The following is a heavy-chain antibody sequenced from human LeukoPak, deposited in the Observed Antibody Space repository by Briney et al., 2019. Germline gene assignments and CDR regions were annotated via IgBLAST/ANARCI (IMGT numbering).Heavy chain of an antibody. D-gene: IGHD5-12*01. J-gene: IGHJ4*02. V-gene: IGHV1-2*02. CDR1: GYTFNAYY. CDR2: INPNSGGT. CDR3: ARSYSGCDY. Sequence: ASVKVSCKASGYTFNAYYIHWVRQAPGQGLEWMGWINPNSGGTNYAQKFQGRVTMTRDTSINTAYMELSRLRSDDSAVYFCARSYSGCDYWGQGALVTVSS.